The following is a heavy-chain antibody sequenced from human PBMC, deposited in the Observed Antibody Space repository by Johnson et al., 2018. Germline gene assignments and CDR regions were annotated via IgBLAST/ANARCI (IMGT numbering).Heavy chain of an antibody. V-gene: IGHV3-33*01. D-gene: IGHD2-2*02. Sequence: VQLLESGGGVVQPGRSXRLSCATSGFTFINYDMHWVRQAPRQGLEWVALIRYDGTYEYSADSVKGRFTVSRDNSKNNLYLQMNSLRGEDTAVYYCARDFIPDSFDIWGQGTVVSVSS. J-gene: IGHJ3*02. CDR3: ARDFIPDSFDI. CDR1: GFTFINYD. CDR2: IRYDGTYE.